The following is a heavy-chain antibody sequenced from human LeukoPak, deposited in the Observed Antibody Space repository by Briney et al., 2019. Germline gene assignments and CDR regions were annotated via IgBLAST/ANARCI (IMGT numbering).Heavy chain of an antibody. CDR3: ARDQSAVAGRLDCFDP. CDR2: VNSDGSST. Sequence: GGSLRLSCEASGFTLDSYWMSWVRQAPGKGLVCVSRVNSDGSSTEYADSVKGRFTISRDNARNTLYLQMNSLRAEDTAVYYCARDQSAVAGRLDCFDPWGQGTLVTVSS. D-gene: IGHD6-19*01. V-gene: IGHV3-74*01. J-gene: IGHJ5*02. CDR1: GFTLDSYW.